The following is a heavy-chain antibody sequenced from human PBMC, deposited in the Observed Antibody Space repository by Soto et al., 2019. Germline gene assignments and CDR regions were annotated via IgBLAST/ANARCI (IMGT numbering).Heavy chain of an antibody. CDR1: GGSISSDS. J-gene: IGHJ4*02. D-gene: IGHD6-19*01. CDR2: SYYNGVT. V-gene: IGHV4-59*01. CDR3: ARRSRSSSGCYFLDY. Sequence: QVQLHESGPGLVKPSETLSLTCTVSGGSISSDSWSWIRQSPGKALEWIGYSYYNGVTKYNPSLKSRVTISVDTSQNQFSLKLTSVTAADTAVYYCARRSRSSSGCYFLDYWGQGTLVTVSS.